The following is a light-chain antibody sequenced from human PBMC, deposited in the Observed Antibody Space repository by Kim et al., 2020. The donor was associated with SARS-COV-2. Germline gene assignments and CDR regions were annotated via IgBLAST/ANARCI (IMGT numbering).Light chain of an antibody. J-gene: IGKJ2*01. V-gene: IGKV1-33*01. CDR1: QDISNY. CDR2: DAS. Sequence: ASVGDRVTITCQASQDISNYLNWYQQKPAKAPKLLIYDASNLETGVPSRFSGSGSGTDFTFTISSLQPEDIATYYCQQYDNLPLYTFGQGTKLEI. CDR3: QQYDNLPLYT.